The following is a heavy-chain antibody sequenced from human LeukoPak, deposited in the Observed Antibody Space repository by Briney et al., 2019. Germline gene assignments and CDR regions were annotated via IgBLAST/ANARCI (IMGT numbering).Heavy chain of an antibody. CDR2: IKQDGSEI. V-gene: IGHV3-7*03. J-gene: IGHJ4*02. Sequence: GGSLRLSCAASGFTFSTYWMNWVREAPGKGLEWVANIKQDGSEIHYVDSVKGRFTISRDNAKTSLYLQMNSLRAEDTAVFYCAKDVGYCSTSCYSFDYWGQGTLVTVSS. CDR1: GFTFSTYW. D-gene: IGHD2-2*01. CDR3: AKDVGYCSTSCYSFDY.